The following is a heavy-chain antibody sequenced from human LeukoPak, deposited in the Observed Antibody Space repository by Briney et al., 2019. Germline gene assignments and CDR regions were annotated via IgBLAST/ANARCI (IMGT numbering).Heavy chain of an antibody. J-gene: IGHJ4*02. CDR2: IYYSGST. CDR1: GGSISSYY. D-gene: IGHD3-22*01. V-gene: IGHV4-59*08. Sequence: SETLSLTCTVSGGSISSYYWSWIRQPPGKGLEWIGSIYYSGSTNYNPSLKSRVTISVDTSKNRFSLKLSSVTAADTALYYCAAFCYDSSGYYQFDYWGQGTLVTVSS. CDR3: AAFCYDSSGYYQFDY.